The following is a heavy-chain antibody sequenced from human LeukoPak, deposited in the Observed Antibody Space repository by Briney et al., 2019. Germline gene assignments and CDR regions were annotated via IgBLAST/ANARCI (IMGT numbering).Heavy chain of an antibody. D-gene: IGHD3-3*01. CDR1: GGSISTYY. CDR3: ARAHTGFLEWFVDY. J-gene: IGHJ4*02. CDR2: IYYSGST. Sequence: SETLSLTCTVSGGSISTYYRSWIRQPPGKGLEWIGYIYYSGSTNYNPSLKSRVTISVDTSKNQFSLKLSSVTAADTAVYYCARAHTGFLEWFVDYWGQGTLVTVSS. V-gene: IGHV4-59*01.